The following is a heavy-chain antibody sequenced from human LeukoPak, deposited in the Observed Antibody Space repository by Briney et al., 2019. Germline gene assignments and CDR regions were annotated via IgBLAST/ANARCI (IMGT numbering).Heavy chain of an antibody. CDR1: GGSISSYY. V-gene: IGHV4-59*08. D-gene: IGHD4-23*01. CDR3: AKLDYGGNQRVFDY. CDR2: IYYSGST. Sequence: SETLSLTCTVSGGSISSYYWSWIRQPPGKGLEWVGYIYYSGSTNYNPSLKSRVTISVDTSKSQFSLKLSSVTAADTAVYYCAKLDYGGNQRVFDYWGQGTLVTVSS. J-gene: IGHJ4*02.